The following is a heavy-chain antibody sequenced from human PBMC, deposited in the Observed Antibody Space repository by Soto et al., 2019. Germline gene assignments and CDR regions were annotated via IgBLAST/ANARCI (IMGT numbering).Heavy chain of an antibody. Sequence: QVQLVESGGGVVQPGRSLRLSCAASGFTFSSYDMHWVRQAPGKGLEWVAVISYDGSNKYYADSVKGRFTISRDNSKNTLYLQMNSLRAEDTAVYYCVKAGTWGQVTLVTVSS. J-gene: IGHJ5*02. CDR1: GFTFSSYD. V-gene: IGHV3-30*18. CDR2: ISYDGSNK. CDR3: VKAGT.